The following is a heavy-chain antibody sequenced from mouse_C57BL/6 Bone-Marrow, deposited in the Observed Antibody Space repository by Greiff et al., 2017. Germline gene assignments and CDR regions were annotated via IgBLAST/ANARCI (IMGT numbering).Heavy chain of an antibody. J-gene: IGHJ4*01. CDR2: LWRGGST. V-gene: IGHV2-5*01. D-gene: IGHD1-1*01. CDR3: AKGYYGYYAMDY. CDR1: GFSLTSYG. Sequence: QVQLKQSGPGLVQPSQSLSITCTVSGFSLTSYGVHWVRQSPGKGLEWLGVLWRGGSTDYNAAFMSRLSITKDNSKSQVFFKMNSLQADDTAIYYCAKGYYGYYAMDYWGQGTSVTVSS.